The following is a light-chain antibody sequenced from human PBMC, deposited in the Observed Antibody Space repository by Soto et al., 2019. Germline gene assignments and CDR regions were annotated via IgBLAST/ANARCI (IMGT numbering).Light chain of an antibody. CDR3: QQSYSTPIT. J-gene: IGKJ5*01. Sequence: DIQMTQSPSSLSASVGDRVTITCRTSQSISSYLSWYQQKPGEAPKLLIFAASSLQGGVPSRFSGSGSETDFTLTISSLQPEDFATYYCQQSYSTPITFGQGTRLEI. V-gene: IGKV1-39*01. CDR1: QSISSY. CDR2: AAS.